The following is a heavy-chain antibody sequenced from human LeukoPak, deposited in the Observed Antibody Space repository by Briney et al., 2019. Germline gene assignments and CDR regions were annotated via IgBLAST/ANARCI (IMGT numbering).Heavy chain of an antibody. J-gene: IGHJ4*02. CDR1: GGSISSYC. V-gene: IGHV4-59*01. CDR3: ARRHVEYSSSSDPYYFDY. D-gene: IGHD6-6*01. CDR2: LDYSGST. Sequence: KPSEALSLTCTVSGGSISSYCGTWIRQPPGKGLEWIGYLDYSGSTNYNPSLKSRVTISVDTSKNQFSLKVSSVTAADTAVYYCARRHVEYSSSSDPYYFDYWGQGTLVTVSS.